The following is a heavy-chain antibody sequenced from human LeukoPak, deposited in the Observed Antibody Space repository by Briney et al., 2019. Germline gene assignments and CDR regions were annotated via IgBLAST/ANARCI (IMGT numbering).Heavy chain of an antibody. J-gene: IGHJ4*02. V-gene: IGHV3-23*01. D-gene: IGHD6-19*01. Sequence: GGSLRLSCAASGFTFSSYAMSWVRQASGKGLEGVSVISGSGGSTYYADSVKGRFTISRDNSKNTLYLQMNSLRAEDTAVYYCAKRRVAVAGDFDYWGQGTLVTVSS. CDR2: ISGSGGST. CDR3: AKRRVAVAGDFDY. CDR1: GFTFSSYA.